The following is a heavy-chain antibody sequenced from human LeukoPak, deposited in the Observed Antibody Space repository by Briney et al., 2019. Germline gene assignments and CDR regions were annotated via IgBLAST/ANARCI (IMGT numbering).Heavy chain of an antibody. CDR3: ARDSYYDSSGYYPY. CDR1: GFTFSDYY. CDR2: ISSSGSTI. V-gene: IGHV3-11*01. J-gene: IGHJ4*02. Sequence: GGSLRPSCAASGFTFSDYYMSWLRQAPGKGLEGVSYISSSGSTIYYADSVKGRFTISRDNAKNSLYLQMNSLRAEDTAVYYCARDSYYDSSGYYPYWGQGTLVTVSS. D-gene: IGHD3-22*01.